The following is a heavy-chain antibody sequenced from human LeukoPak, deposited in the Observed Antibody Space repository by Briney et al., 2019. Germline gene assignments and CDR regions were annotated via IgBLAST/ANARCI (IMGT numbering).Heavy chain of an antibody. V-gene: IGHV1-18*01. J-gene: IGHJ4*02. D-gene: IGHD3-22*01. Sequence: ASVKVSCKASGYTFSIYTITWVRQAPGQGLEWLGWTSAYNGNTKYAQNLQGRVTMTTDTSTSTAYMELRSLRSDDTAVYYCARAGYYDRSGYYTAPLDSWGQGTLVTVSS. CDR1: GYTFSIYT. CDR2: TSAYNGNT. CDR3: ARAGYYDRSGYYTAPLDS.